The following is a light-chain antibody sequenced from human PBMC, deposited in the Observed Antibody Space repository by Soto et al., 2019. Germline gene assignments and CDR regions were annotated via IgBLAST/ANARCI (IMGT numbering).Light chain of an antibody. Sequence: DIQMTQSPSSFSASVGDRVTITCRASHDVSSWLAWYQQKPGKAPRLLIYGASTLQSGVPSRFSGSASGTDVTLTISSLQPEDFATYDCHQANSPYSLGQGTKLVIK. CDR1: HDVSSW. V-gene: IGKV1-12*01. CDR3: HQANSPYS. J-gene: IGKJ2*03. CDR2: GAS.